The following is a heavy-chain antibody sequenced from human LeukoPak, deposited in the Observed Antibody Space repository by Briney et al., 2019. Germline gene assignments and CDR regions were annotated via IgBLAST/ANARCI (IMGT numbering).Heavy chain of an antibody. CDR2: ISAYNGNT. CDR1: GGTVSSYA. J-gene: IGHJ4*02. Sequence: EASVKVSCKASGGTVSSYAISWVRQAPGQGLEWMGWISAYNGNTNYAQKLQGRVTMTTDTSTSTAYMELRSLRSDDTAVYYCARDQNYYGSGSYYSTIDYRGQGTLVTVSS. CDR3: ARDQNYYGSGSYYSTIDY. V-gene: IGHV1-18*01. D-gene: IGHD3-10*01.